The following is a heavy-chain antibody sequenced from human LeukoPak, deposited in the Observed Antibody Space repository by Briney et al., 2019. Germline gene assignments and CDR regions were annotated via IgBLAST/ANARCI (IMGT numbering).Heavy chain of an antibody. J-gene: IGHJ6*02. V-gene: IGHV3-30*18. Sequence: GGSLRLSCAASGFTFSSLGMHWVRQAPGKGLEWVAIVSTDGNDKYYVDSVKGRFTISRDNARNSLYLQMNSLRAEDTAVYYCAKENYYYGMDVWGQGTTVTVSS. CDR2: VSTDGNDK. CDR3: AKENYYYGMDV. CDR1: GFTFSSLG.